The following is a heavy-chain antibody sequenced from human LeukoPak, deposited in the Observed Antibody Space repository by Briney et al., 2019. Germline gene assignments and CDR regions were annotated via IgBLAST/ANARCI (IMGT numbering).Heavy chain of an antibody. Sequence: RGGSLRLSCAASGFTFSSYAMHWVRQAPGKGLEWVAVISYDGSNKYYADSVKGRFTISRDNSKNTLYLQMNSLRAEDTAVYYCARDGYGTDAFDIWGQGTMVTVSS. CDR1: GFTFSSYA. D-gene: IGHD5-12*01. V-gene: IGHV3-30*04. CDR2: ISYDGSNK. CDR3: ARDGYGTDAFDI. J-gene: IGHJ3*02.